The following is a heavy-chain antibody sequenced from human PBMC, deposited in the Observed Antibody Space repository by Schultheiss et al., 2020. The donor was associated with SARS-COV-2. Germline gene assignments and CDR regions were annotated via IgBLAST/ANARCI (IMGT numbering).Heavy chain of an antibody. CDR2: ISGTSDTI. CDR1: GFTFSSYG. CDR3: VREPTYYYDSSDYYWEYFQH. V-gene: IGHV3-48*01. D-gene: IGHD3-22*01. J-gene: IGHJ1*01. Sequence: GGSLRLSCAASGFTFSSYGMHWVRQAPGRGMEWVSFISGTSDTIKYADLVKGRFTISRDNSKNTLYLQMNSLRAEDTAVYYCVREPTYYYDSSDYYWEYFQHWGQGTLVTVSS.